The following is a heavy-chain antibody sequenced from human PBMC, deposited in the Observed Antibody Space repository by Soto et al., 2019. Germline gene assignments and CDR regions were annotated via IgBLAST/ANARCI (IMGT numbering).Heavy chain of an antibody. V-gene: IGHV4-34*01. Sequence: SETLSLTCAVYGGSFSGYYWSWIRQPPGKGLEWIGEINHSGSTNYNPSLKSRVTISVDTSKNQFSLKLSSVTAAHTAVYYCARACTTIFGVVPPNWFDPWGQGTLVTVSS. CDR3: ARACTTIFGVVPPNWFDP. CDR1: GGSFSGYY. D-gene: IGHD3-3*01. J-gene: IGHJ5*02. CDR2: INHSGST.